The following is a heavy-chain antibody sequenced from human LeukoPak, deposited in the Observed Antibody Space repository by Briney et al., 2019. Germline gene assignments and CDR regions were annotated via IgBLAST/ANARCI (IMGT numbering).Heavy chain of an antibody. J-gene: IGHJ4*02. D-gene: IGHD3-22*01. CDR3: EKAQGGYYDSSGYDY. CDR2: ITSSSTYI. CDR1: RFTFSNYS. Sequence: GGSLRLSCAASRFTFSNYSMNWVRQAPGKGLEWVSSITSSSTYIYYADSVEGRFTISRDNAKNSLYLQMNSLRAEVTAVYYCEKAQGGYYDSSGYDYWGQGTLVTVSS. V-gene: IGHV3-21*01.